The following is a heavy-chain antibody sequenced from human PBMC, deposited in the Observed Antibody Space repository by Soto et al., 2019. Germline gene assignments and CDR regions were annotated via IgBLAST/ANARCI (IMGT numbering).Heavy chain of an antibody. Sequence: WGSLILSCAASGFTVRNHWMHWVPQAPGKGLVWVSRINSDGSTTTYADSVKGWFTIPRENSKNTLYLQMTSGRAEDTAVYYCAKDLNGPQYSTSWYEFALWGQGTLVTVSS. V-gene: IGHV3-74*01. D-gene: IGHD6-13*01. CDR3: AKDLNGPQYSTSWYEFAL. CDR2: INSDGSTT. CDR1: GFTVRNHW. J-gene: IGHJ4*02.